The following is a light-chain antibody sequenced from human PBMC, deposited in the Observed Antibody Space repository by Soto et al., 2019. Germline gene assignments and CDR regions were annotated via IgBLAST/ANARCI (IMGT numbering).Light chain of an antibody. J-gene: IGLJ1*01. CDR2: DVY. V-gene: IGLV2-14*01. CDR1: SSDVGGYNY. CDR3: SSYTTRSSYV. Sequence: QSALTQPASVSGSPGQSITISCTGTSSDVGGYNYVSWYQQHPGKAPKLMIWDVYNRPSGVSHRFSGSKSSNTASLTIFGLQAEDEADYYCSSYTTRSSYVFGTGTKVTVL.